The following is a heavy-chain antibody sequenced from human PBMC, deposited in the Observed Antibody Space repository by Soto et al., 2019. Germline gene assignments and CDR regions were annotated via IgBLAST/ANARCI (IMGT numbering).Heavy chain of an antibody. V-gene: IGHV3-11*01. CDR1: GLTFSDYY. J-gene: IGHJ3*02. CDR3: AREGHDYGDYGSAFDI. Sequence: GGSLRLSCAASGLTFSDYYMSWIRQATGKGLEWVSYISSSGSTIYYADSVKGRFTISRDNAKNSLYLQMNSLRAEDTAVYYCAREGHDYGDYGSAFDIWGQGTMVTVSS. D-gene: IGHD4-17*01. CDR2: ISSSGSTI.